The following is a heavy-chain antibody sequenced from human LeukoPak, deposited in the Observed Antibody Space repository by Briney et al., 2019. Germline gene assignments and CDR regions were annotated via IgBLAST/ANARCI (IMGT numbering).Heavy chain of an antibody. CDR1: AFSFSSYA. V-gene: IGHV3-30*02. CDR2: MRHDGSKK. J-gene: IGHJ4*02. D-gene: IGHD3-10*01. Sequence: GESLRLSCAASAFSFSSYATHWGRQAPGKGLEWVAFMRHDGSKKYYADSGQDRFIISRDNSKNTLYLQMNALRTEDTAVYFCAKGTGSGSFLVDYWGQGTLVTVSS. CDR3: AKGTGSGSFLVDY.